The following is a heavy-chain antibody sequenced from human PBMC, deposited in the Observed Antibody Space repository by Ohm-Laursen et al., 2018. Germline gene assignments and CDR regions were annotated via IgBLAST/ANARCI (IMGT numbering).Heavy chain of an antibody. CDR2: ISSSGSTM. J-gene: IGHJ4*02. V-gene: IGHV3-11*01. D-gene: IGHD5-18*01. Sequence: SLRLSCAASGFTFSDYYMSWIRQAPGKGLEWVSFISSSGSTMFYADSVKGRFTISRDNAKNSLYLQMNSLRAEDTAVYYCARAHGYSYGYGYWGQGILVTVSS. CDR3: ARAHGYSYGYGY. CDR1: GFTFSDYY.